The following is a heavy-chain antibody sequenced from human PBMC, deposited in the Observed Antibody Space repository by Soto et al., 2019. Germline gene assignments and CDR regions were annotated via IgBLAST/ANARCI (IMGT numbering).Heavy chain of an antibody. J-gene: IGHJ5*02. V-gene: IGHV3-30*18. Sequence: QVQLVESGGGVVQPGRSLRLPCAASGFTFSSYGMHWVRQAPGKGLEWVAVISYDGSNKYYADSVKGRFTISRDNSKNTLYLQMNSLRAEDTAVYYCAKDCSGGSCSWGQGTLVTVSS. CDR3: AKDCSGGSCS. CDR1: GFTFSSYG. D-gene: IGHD2-15*01. CDR2: ISYDGSNK.